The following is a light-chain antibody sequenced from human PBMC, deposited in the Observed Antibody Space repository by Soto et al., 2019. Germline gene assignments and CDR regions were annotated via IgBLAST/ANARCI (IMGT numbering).Light chain of an antibody. CDR3: KQYCSSPLYT. Sequence: EIVLTQSPGTLSLSPGERATLSCRTSQSVSSSYLAWYQQRPGQAPRLLIYGASSRATGIPDRFSSSGSGTEVSLPINRLEHDDFAVDFCKQYCSSPLYTFGQGTKLEIK. J-gene: IGKJ2*01. CDR2: GAS. V-gene: IGKV3-20*01. CDR1: QSVSSSY.